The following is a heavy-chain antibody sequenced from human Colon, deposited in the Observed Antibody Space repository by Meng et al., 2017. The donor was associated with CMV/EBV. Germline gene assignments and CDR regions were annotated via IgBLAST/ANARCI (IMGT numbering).Heavy chain of an antibody. CDR3: ARQNTGNYDH. Sequence: AGKTSGYDCSKYWVAWVRRVHGKGREWIGSIYHSECDTTYSPSFDGQVNISADKSISTAYLQWSSLKASDTAIYYCARQNTGNYDHWGQGTLVTVSS. CDR2: IYHSECDT. D-gene: IGHD1-26*01. CDR1: GYDCSKYW. V-gene: IGHV5-51*01. J-gene: IGHJ5*02.